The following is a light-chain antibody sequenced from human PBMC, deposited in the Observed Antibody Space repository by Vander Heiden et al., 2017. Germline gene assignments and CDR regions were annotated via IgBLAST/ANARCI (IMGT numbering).Light chain of an antibody. V-gene: IGKV1-5*01. Sequence: DIQMTQSPSTLSASVGDRVTITCRASQSISSWLAWYQQKPGKAPKLLIYDASSLESGVPSRFSGSGYGTEFTLTISSLQPDDFAPYYCQQYNSYFTWTFGQGTKVEIK. CDR2: DAS. CDR3: QQYNSYFTWT. J-gene: IGKJ1*01. CDR1: QSISSW.